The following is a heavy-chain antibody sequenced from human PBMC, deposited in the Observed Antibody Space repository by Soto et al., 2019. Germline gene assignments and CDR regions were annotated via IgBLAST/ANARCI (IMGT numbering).Heavy chain of an antibody. CDR1: GFSISSSNW. J-gene: IGHJ5*02. Sequence: PXETLYLTCAVSGFSISSSNWWSWVRQPPGKGLEWIGEIYHSGSTNYNPSLKSRVTISVDKSKNQFSLKLSSVTAADTAVYYCASTYCTNGVCYGPNWFDHWGQGTLVTVSS. V-gene: IGHV4-4*02. CDR2: IYHSGST. D-gene: IGHD2-8*01. CDR3: ASTYCTNGVCYGPNWFDH.